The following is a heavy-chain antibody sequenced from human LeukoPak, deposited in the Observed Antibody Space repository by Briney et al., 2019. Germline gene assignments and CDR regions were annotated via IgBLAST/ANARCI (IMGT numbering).Heavy chain of an antibody. CDR2: IKQDGSEK. J-gene: IGHJ4*02. D-gene: IGHD5-24*01. CDR1: GGSISSGGYY. V-gene: IGHV3-7*01. CDR3: ARQPVEMATISLDY. Sequence: ETLSLTCTVSGGSISSGGYYWRWVRQAPGKGLEWVANIKQDGSEKYYVDSVKGRFTISRDNAKNSLYLQMNSLRAEDTAVYYCARQPVEMATISLDYWGQGTLVTVSS.